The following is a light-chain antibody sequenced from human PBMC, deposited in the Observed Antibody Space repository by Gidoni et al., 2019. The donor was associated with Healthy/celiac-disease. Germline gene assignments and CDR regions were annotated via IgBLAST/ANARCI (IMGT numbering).Light chain of an antibody. CDR2: LGS. Sequence: DSVMTQSPLSLPVTPGEPASISCRSSQSLLHSNGYNYLDWYLQKPGPSPQLLIYLGSNRASGVPDRFSGSGSGTDFTLQISRVEAEDVGVYYCMQALQTPRTFGPGTKVDIK. V-gene: IGKV2-28*01. CDR3: MQALQTPRT. J-gene: IGKJ3*01. CDR1: QSLLHSNGYNY.